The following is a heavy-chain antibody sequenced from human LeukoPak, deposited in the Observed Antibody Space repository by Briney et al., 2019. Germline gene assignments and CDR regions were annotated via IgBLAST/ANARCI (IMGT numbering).Heavy chain of an antibody. V-gene: IGHV3-23*01. J-gene: IGHJ4*02. CDR3: AKGHYYDSYGQYSYSEY. CDR2: ISGSGGST. D-gene: IGHD3-22*01. Sequence: PGGSLRLSCAASGFTFSSYAMSWVRQAPGKGLEWDSAISGSGGSTYYADSVKGRFTISRDNSKNTLDLQMNSLRPEDTAVYYCAKGHYYDSYGQYSYSEYWGQGTLVTVSS. CDR1: GFTFSSYA.